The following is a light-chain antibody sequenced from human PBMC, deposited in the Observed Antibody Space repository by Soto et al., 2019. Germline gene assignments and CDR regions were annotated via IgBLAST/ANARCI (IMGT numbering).Light chain of an antibody. J-gene: IGKJ5*01. CDR2: GAS. CDR1: QSVSNN. CDR3: HQYNNGPPVT. Sequence: EIVMTQSPVTLSVSPGERVTLSCRASQSVSNNLAWYQQKSGQAPRLLIYGASTRVTGIPARFSGSGSGTEFTLTISSLQSEDFAIYYCHQYNNGPPVTFGQGKRLDIK. V-gene: IGKV3-15*01.